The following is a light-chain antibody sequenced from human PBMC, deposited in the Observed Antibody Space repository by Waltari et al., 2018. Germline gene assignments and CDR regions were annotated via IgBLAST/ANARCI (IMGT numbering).Light chain of an antibody. CDR3: SSYTSSSTLYV. Sequence: QSALTQPASVSGSPGQSIIISCTGTSSDVGVYNYVSWYQQHPGKAPKLMIYDVSKRPPGVSTRFSGSTSGTTASLPISGLQVEDEADYYCSSYTSSSTLYVFGTGTKVTVL. J-gene: IGLJ1*01. CDR1: SSDVGVYNY. CDR2: DVS. V-gene: IGLV2-14*01.